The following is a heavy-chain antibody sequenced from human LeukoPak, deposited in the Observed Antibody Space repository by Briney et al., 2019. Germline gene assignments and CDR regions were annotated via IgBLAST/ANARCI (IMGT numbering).Heavy chain of an antibody. CDR1: RFTFSTCG. V-gene: IGHV3-30*18. CDR3: AKGTAVDRQYFEN. Sequence: PGGSLRLSCAASRFTFSTCGMHWVRQAPGKGLEWVAAISFDGSHKYYADSVKGRFTISRDNSMNTLYLQMNSLRAEDTAVYYCAKGTAVDRQYFENWGQGFLVTVSS. J-gene: IGHJ4*02. CDR2: ISFDGSHK. D-gene: IGHD1-1*01.